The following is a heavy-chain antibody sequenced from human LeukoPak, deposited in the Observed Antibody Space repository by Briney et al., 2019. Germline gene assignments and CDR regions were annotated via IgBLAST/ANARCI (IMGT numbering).Heavy chain of an antibody. J-gene: IGHJ6*02. Sequence: SETLSLTCTVSGGSISSGGYYWSWIRQHPGKGLEWIGYIYYSGSTYYNLSLKSRVTISVDTSKNQFSLKLSSVTAADTAVYYCARDGVSASNSGYYYYGMDVWGQGTTVTVSS. CDR2: IYYSGST. CDR3: ARDGVSASNSGYYYYGMDV. V-gene: IGHV4-31*03. D-gene: IGHD2-8*01. CDR1: GGSISSGGYY.